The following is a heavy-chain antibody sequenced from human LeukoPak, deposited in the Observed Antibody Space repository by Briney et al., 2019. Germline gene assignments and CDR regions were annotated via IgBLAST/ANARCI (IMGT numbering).Heavy chain of an antibody. Sequence: SETPSLTCTVSGASISRYFWNWIRQPPGKELEWIGYISSGGSTNYNPSLKSRVTISIDTSKNQFSLKLTPATAADTAVYYCARGDDYKSTLFDYWGQGTLVTVSS. CDR3: ARGDDYKSTLFDY. V-gene: IGHV4-59*01. CDR2: ISSGGST. D-gene: IGHD5-12*01. CDR1: GASISRYF. J-gene: IGHJ4*02.